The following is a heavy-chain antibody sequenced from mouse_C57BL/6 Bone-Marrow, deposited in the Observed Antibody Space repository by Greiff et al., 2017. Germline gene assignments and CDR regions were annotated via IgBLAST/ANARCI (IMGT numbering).Heavy chain of an antibody. Sequence: VQLQQSGPELVKPGASVKISCKASGYTFTDYYMNWVKQSHGKSLEWIGDINPNNGGTSYNQKFKGKATLTVDKSSSTAYMELRSLTSEDSAVYYCARGVYDYGSSNAMDYWGQGTLVTVSS. J-gene: IGHJ4*01. CDR1: GYTFTDYY. D-gene: IGHD1-1*01. CDR3: ARGVYDYGSSNAMDY. CDR2: INPNNGGT. V-gene: IGHV1-26*01.